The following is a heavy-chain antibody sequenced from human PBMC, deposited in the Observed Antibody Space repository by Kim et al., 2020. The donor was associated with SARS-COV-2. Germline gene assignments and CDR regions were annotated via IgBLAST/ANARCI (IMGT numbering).Heavy chain of an antibody. CDR2: ISSSSSYT. J-gene: IGHJ6*02. CDR3: ARVGYDYIWGSYRDYYCYYGRDV. CDR1: GFTFSDYY. Sequence: GGSLRLSCAASGFTFSDYYMSWIRQAPGKGLEWVSYISSSSSYTNYADSVKGRFTISRDNAKNSLYLQMNSLRAEDTAVYYCARVGYDYIWGSYRDYYCYYGRDVWGQGTTVTVSS. V-gene: IGHV3-11*05. D-gene: IGHD3-16*02.